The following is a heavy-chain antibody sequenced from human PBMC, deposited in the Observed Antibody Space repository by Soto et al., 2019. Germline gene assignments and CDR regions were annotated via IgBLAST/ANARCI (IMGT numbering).Heavy chain of an antibody. CDR2: ISAYSGDT. CDR1: GYTFTNYA. V-gene: IGHV1-18*01. CDR3: ARDGRAFSIFGATMDV. Sequence: ASVKVSCKTSGYTFTNYAINWVLQAPGQGLQWMGWISAYSGDTKYAQRFQDRLTVTTDPSTTTAHMELRSLRSDDPAVYYCARDGRAFSIFGATMDVWGQGTTVTVS. J-gene: IGHJ6*02. D-gene: IGHD3-3*01.